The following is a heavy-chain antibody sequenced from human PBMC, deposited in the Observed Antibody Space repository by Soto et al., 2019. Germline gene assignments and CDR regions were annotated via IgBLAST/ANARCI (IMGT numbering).Heavy chain of an antibody. V-gene: IGHV3-33*01. D-gene: IGHD3-10*01. J-gene: IGHJ4*02. CDR1: GFTFKNYG. CDR2: IWNDGKNK. Sequence: QVQLVESGGGVVQPGRSLRLSCAASGFTFKNYGMHWVRQGPGKGLEWVAVIWNDGKNKYYADSGQGRFTISRDNSKNTLYLEVNSLRVEDTAVYKCARDPGRGEPPFDYWGQGTLVTVSS. CDR3: ARDPGRGEPPFDY.